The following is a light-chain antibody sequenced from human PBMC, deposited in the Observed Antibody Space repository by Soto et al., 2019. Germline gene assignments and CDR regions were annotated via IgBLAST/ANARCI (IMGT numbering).Light chain of an antibody. Sequence: EIVLTQSPGTLSLSPGERATLSCRASQSVSSSYLASYQQKPGQAPRLLIYGASSRATGIPDRFSGSGSGTDFTLTISRLEPEDFAVYYCQQYGSSPALTFGGGTKEEIK. CDR3: QQYGSSPALT. J-gene: IGKJ4*01. V-gene: IGKV3-20*01. CDR1: QSVSSSY. CDR2: GAS.